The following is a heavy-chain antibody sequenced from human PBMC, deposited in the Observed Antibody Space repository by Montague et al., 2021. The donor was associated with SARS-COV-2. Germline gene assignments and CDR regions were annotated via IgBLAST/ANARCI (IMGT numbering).Heavy chain of an antibody. CDR1: GFTLSSYA. CDR3: AKDRAWFGELSSPSY. CDR2: LSDSVGSP. V-gene: IGHV3-23*01. J-gene: IGHJ4*02. Sequence: SLRLSCAASGFTLSSYALSLVRQAPGKGLEWVSALSDSVGSPYYPYSXXVRFPISRDNSKNTLYLQMNSLRAEDTAVYYCAKDRAWFGELSSPSYWGQGTLVTVSS. D-gene: IGHD3-10*01.